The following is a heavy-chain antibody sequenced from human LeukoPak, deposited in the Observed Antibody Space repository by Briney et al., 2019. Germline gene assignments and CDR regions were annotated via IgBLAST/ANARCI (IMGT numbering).Heavy chain of an antibody. CDR3: ARGPSGYHNT. Sequence: GGSLRLSCAASGFTFSSYRMSWVRQAPGKVLEWVANIKQDGSEKHYVDSVKGRFTISRDNSKNTLYLQMNSLRAEDTAVYYCARGPSGYHNTGGQGTLVTVSS. CDR2: IKQDGSEK. J-gene: IGHJ4*02. D-gene: IGHD5-12*01. CDR1: GFTFSSYR. V-gene: IGHV3-7*01.